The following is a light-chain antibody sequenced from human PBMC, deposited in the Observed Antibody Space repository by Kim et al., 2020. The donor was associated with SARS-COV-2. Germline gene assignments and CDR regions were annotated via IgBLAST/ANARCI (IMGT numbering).Light chain of an antibody. CDR1: SCSIARSY. J-gene: IGLJ3*02. CDR2: DDN. CDR3: QSYDSSKDCV. V-gene: IGLV6-57*03. Sequence: NTVTISCTRSSCSIARSYVHWYQQRPGSAPSTVIYDDNERPSGVPDRFSGSIDSSSNTASLTISGLRTEDEADYYCQSYDSSKDCVFGGGTQLTVL.